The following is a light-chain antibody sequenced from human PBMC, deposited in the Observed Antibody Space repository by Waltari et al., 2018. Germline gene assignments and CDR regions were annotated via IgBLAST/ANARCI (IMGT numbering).Light chain of an antibody. V-gene: IGKV3-20*01. CDR1: QILNNNY. Sequence: DTVLTQSPGTLSLSTGESVSLSCRASQILNNNYLAWYQQKPGQAPALLIHGASRRATGVPERFSGSGSGTDFTLIISRLEVEDSAVYYCQHYGSPPYTFGRGTKLEIK. CDR2: GAS. CDR3: QHYGSPPYT. J-gene: IGKJ2*01.